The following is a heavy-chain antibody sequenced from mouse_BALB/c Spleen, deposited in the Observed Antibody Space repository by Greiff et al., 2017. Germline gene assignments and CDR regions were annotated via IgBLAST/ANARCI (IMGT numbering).Heavy chain of an antibody. J-gene: IGHJ2*01. V-gene: IGHV1-47*01. D-gene: IGHD3-2*01. Sequence: QVQLQQSGAELVKPGASVKMSCKAFGFTFTTYPIQWMKQNPGKSLEGIGNFHPYNDDTKYNEKFQSKAKLTVEKSSSTVYLELSRLTSDDSAVYYCARLDSSGYFDYWGQGTTLTVSS. CDR2: FHPYNDDT. CDR3: ARLDSSGYFDY. CDR1: GFTFTTYP.